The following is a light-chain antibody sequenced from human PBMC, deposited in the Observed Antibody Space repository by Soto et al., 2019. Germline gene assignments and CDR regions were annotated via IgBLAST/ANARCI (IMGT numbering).Light chain of an antibody. V-gene: IGKV1-12*01. CDR2: AAS. J-gene: IGKJ1*01. Sequence: DIQMTQSPSSVSASVGERVTITCRASQGISSWLVWYQQKPGKAPKLLIYAASSLQSGVPSRFSGSGYGTDFTLTITSLQPEDFATYYCQQANSFPWTFGQGTKVEIK. CDR3: QQANSFPWT. CDR1: QGISSW.